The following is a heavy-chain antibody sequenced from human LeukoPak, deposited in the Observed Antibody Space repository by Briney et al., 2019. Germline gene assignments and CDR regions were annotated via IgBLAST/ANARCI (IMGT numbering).Heavy chain of an antibody. D-gene: IGHD6-19*01. Sequence: ASVKVSCKASGYTFTGYYMHWVRQAPGQGLEWMGWINPNSGGTNYAQKFQGRVTMTRDTSISTAYMELSRLRSDDTAVYYCARGIAVAGRFFRFDPWGQGTLVTVSS. J-gene: IGHJ5*02. V-gene: IGHV1-2*02. CDR3: ARGIAVAGRFFRFDP. CDR2: INPNSGGT. CDR1: GYTFTGYY.